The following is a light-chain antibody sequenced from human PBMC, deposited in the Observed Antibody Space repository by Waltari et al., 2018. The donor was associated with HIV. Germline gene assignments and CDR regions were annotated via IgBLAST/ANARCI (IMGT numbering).Light chain of an antibody. CDR1: ESIRSNY. Sequence: EIVLTQSPGTLSLSPGVRATLSCRASESIRSNYLAWYQHKPGQSPRLILYGASSRASGIPDRFTGSGSETDFTLTVYRLEPEDFAVYYCQQYGNSPWTFGQGTKVE. CDR3: QQYGNSPWT. J-gene: IGKJ1*01. CDR2: GAS. V-gene: IGKV3-20*01.